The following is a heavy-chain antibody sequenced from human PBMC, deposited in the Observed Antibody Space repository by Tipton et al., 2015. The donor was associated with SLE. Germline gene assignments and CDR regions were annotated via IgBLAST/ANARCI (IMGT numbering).Heavy chain of an antibody. Sequence: TLSLTCSVSGSSTSSGGYYWAWIRQHPGKGLEWIGFVYYRGTTYYNPSLQSRVSISVDTPKNYFSLKLSSVTAADTAVYYCARLRPTILRAFDVWGQGTMVTVSS. CDR3: ARLRPTILRAFDV. CDR1: GSSTSSGGYY. J-gene: IGHJ3*01. V-gene: IGHV4-31*03. CDR2: VYYRGTT. D-gene: IGHD2-15*01.